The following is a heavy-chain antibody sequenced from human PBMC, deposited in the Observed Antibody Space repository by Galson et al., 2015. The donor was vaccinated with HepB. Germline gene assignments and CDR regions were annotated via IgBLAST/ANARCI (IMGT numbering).Heavy chain of an antibody. Sequence: SLRLSCAASGFTFDDYAMHWVRQAPGKGLEWVSGISWNSGSIGYADSVKGRFTISRDNVKNSLYLQMSTLRAEDTAVYYCARAIYGDWGSDAFDIWGQGTMVTVSS. V-gene: IGHV3-9*01. D-gene: IGHD4-17*01. CDR2: ISWNSGSI. J-gene: IGHJ3*02. CDR3: ARAIYGDWGSDAFDI. CDR1: GFTFDDYA.